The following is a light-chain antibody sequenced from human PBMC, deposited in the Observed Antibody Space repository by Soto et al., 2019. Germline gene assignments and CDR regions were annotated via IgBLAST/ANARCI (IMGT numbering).Light chain of an antibody. CDR2: GAS. Sequence: DIQLTQSPSFLSASVGDRVTITCRASQGISSYLGWYQQKPGKAPKLLIYGASTVQSGVPSRFSGSGSGTEFTLTVSSLQPEDFATYYCQQLNSYLFTFGQGTRLESK. J-gene: IGKJ5*01. CDR1: QGISSY. V-gene: IGKV1-9*01. CDR3: QQLNSYLFT.